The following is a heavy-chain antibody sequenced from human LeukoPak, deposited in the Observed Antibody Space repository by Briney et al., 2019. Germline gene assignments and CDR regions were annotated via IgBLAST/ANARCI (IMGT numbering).Heavy chain of an antibody. CDR2: ISSTCSTI. J-gene: IGHJ3*02. V-gene: IGHV3-48*03. CDR1: ALTFNIDE. D-gene: IGHD3-10*01. CDR3: ARGTYYYGSGSYLGTFDI. Sequence: GVELRLSCGAAALTFNIDEMKNVRRVPGKGLDCDSYISSTCSTIYYAYSVKGRFIISSDNAKDSLYMQMNSLRAVETVVYYCARGTYYYGSGSYLGTFDIWGQGIMVTVSS.